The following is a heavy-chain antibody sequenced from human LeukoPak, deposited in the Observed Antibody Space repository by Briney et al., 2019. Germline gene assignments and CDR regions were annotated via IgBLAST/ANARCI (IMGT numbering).Heavy chain of an antibody. V-gene: IGHV1-69*02. Sequence: SVKVSCKASGGTFSSYTIIWVRQAPGQGLEWMGRIIPILGIANYAQKFQGRVTITADKSTGTAYMELSSLRSEDTAVYYCARALGYDPPAYWGQGTLVTVSS. D-gene: IGHD5-12*01. CDR3: ARALGYDPPAY. CDR2: IIPILGIA. CDR1: GGTFSSYT. J-gene: IGHJ4*02.